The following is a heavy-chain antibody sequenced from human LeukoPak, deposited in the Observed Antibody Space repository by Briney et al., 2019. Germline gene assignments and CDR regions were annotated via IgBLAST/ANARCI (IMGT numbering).Heavy chain of an antibody. Sequence: PGGSLRLSCAASGFTFSSYAMSWVRQGPGQGLQWVSLLHNDGVTTYYADSVRGRFTISRDNSNNTLYLKMNILRAEDTAIYYCAKHRRVHPPYYMDVWGKGTKVTVSS. J-gene: IGHJ6*03. V-gene: IGHV3-23*01. D-gene: IGHD3-10*01. CDR3: AKHRRVHPPYYMDV. CDR2: LHNDGVTT. CDR1: GFTFSSYA.